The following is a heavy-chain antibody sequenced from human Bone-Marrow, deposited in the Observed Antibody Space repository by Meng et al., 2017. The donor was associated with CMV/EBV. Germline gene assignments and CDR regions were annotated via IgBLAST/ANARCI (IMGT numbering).Heavy chain of an antibody. Sequence: GESLKISCAASGFTFSSYAMHWVRQAPGKGLEWVAVISYDGSNKYYADSVKGRFTISRDNSKNTLYLQMNSLRAEDTAVYYCARDRRRWELLFDYWAQGTLVTVSS. V-gene: IGHV3-30*04. CDR3: ARDRRRWELLFDY. CDR1: GFTFSSYA. CDR2: ISYDGSNK. J-gene: IGHJ4*02. D-gene: IGHD1-26*01.